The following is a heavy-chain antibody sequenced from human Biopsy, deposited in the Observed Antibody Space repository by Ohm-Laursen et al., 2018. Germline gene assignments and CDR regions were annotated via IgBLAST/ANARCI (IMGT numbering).Heavy chain of an antibody. D-gene: IGHD2-8*01. Sequence: VSCKVSSYTFTDYNIHWMRQAPGQGLEWLGYINCKTGATNYAQKFQGTVTMTRDTSISTAYLALGSLRSADTAIYYCARDPLNGHKHFDYWGQGSLVTVSS. CDR3: ARDPLNGHKHFDY. J-gene: IGHJ4*02. CDR2: INCKTGAT. V-gene: IGHV1-2*02. CDR1: SYTFTDYN.